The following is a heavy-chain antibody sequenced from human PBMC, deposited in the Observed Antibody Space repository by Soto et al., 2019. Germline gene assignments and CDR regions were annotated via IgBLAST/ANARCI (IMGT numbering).Heavy chain of an antibody. CDR2: ISGSGGST. Sequence: PGGSLRLSCAASGFTFSSYAMSWVRQAPGKGLEWVSAISGSGGSTYYADSVKGRFTISRDNSKNTLYLQMNSLRAEDTAVYYCAKGRRLVVVPAAEMYYYYYGMDVWGQGTTVTVSS. V-gene: IGHV3-23*01. CDR1: GFTFSSYA. D-gene: IGHD2-2*01. J-gene: IGHJ6*02. CDR3: AKGRRLVVVPAAEMYYYYYGMDV.